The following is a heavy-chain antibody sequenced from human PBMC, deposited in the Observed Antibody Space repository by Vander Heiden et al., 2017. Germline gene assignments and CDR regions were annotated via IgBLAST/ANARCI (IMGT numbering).Heavy chain of an antibody. CDR2: IIHIFGTA. J-gene: IGHJ4*02. CDR1: GGTLRSYA. D-gene: IGHD4-17*01. V-gene: IGHV1-69*01. CDR3: ASNIDGDYEGVFDY. Sequence: VQLVQSVAAVKKPGSSVQVSYKASGGTLRSYAISWVRQAPGQGLEWMGGIIHIFGTANYAQKFQGRVTITADESTSTAYMELSSLRSEDTAVYYCASNIDGDYEGVFDYWGQGTLVTVSS.